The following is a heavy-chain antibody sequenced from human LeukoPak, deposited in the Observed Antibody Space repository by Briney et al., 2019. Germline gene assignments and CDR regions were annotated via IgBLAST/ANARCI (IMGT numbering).Heavy chain of an antibody. CDR3: ARDRYDHDSSGYYEF. D-gene: IGHD3-22*01. CDR1: GGSISGYY. J-gene: IGHJ4*02. CDR2: IYESGST. V-gene: IGHV4-59*01. Sequence: SETLSLTCTVSGGSISGYYWSWIRQPPGKELEWIGYIYESGSTDYNPSLRSRVTISRDTSENQVSLKLTSVTTADTAVYYCARDRYDHDSSGYYEFWGQGTLVTVSS.